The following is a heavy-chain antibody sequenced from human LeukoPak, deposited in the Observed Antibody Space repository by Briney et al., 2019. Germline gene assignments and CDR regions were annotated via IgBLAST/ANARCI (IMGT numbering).Heavy chain of an antibody. CDR1: GGSISSSSYY. CDR3: ARDSEGYCSSTSCYPGGY. V-gene: IGHV4-39*07. Sequence: SETLSLTCTVSGGSISSSSYYWGWIRQPPGKGLEWIGSIYYSGSTYYNPSLKSRVTISVDTSKNQFSLKLSSVTAADTAVYYCARDSEGYCSSTSCYPGGYWGQGTLVTVSS. J-gene: IGHJ4*02. CDR2: IYYSGST. D-gene: IGHD2-2*01.